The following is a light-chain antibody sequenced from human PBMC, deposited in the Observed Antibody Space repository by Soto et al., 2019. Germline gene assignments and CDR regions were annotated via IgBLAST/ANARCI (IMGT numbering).Light chain of an antibody. Sequence: QSALTQPASVSGSPGQSITVSCTGSSSDVGSYNLVSWYQQYPGKAPKLMVYDVSNRPSGVSNRFSGSESGNTASLTISGLQAEDEADYYCSSFTVSSSVIFGGGTKLTVL. CDR2: DVS. J-gene: IGLJ2*01. CDR1: SSDVGSYNL. V-gene: IGLV2-14*02. CDR3: SSFTVSSSVI.